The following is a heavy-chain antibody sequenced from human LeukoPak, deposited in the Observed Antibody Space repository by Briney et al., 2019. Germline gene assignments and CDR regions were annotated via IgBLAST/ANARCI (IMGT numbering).Heavy chain of an antibody. CDR1: GFTFSSYS. D-gene: IGHD6-19*01. V-gene: IGHV3-21*01. Sequence: GGSLRLSCAASGFTFSSYSMTWVRQAPGKGLEWVSSISSSNDYIYYADSVKGRFTISRDNAKNSLYLQMNSLRAEDTAVYYCVRIPNSAGFPNWFDPWGQGTLVTVSS. CDR3: VRIPNSAGFPNWFDP. CDR2: ISSSNDYI. J-gene: IGHJ5*02.